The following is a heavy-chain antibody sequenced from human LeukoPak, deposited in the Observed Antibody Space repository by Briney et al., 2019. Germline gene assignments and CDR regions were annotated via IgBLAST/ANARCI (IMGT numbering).Heavy chain of an antibody. V-gene: IGHV3-21*01. J-gene: IGHJ4*02. Sequence: GRSLTLSCAASGFTFSGYSMNWVRQAPGKGLEWVSSISSSSRYIYYADSVKGRFTITRDNAKNSLYLQMNSLRAEDTAVYYCARSPSLGDPIDYWGQGTLVTVSS. CDR1: GFTFSGYS. D-gene: IGHD2-21*01. CDR2: ISSSSRYI. CDR3: ARSPSLGDPIDY.